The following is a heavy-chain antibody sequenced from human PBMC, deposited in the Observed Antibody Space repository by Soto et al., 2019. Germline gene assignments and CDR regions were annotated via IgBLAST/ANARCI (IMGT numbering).Heavy chain of an antibody. V-gene: IGHV3-23*01. J-gene: IGHJ4*02. Sequence: GGSLRLSCAASGFTFSSYAMSWVRQAPGKGLEWVSAISGSGGSTYYADSVKGRFTISRDNSKNTLYLQMNSLRAEDTAVYYCAKLGFYYYDSSGYFGYWGQGTLVTVSS. D-gene: IGHD3-22*01. CDR1: GFTFSSYA. CDR3: AKLGFYYYDSSGYFGY. CDR2: ISGSGGST.